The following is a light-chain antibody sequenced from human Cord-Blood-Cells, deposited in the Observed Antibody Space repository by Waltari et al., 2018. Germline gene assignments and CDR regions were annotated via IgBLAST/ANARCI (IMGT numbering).Light chain of an antibody. Sequence: DIQMTHPPSSLSAPVADRVTITCRASQSISSYLNWYQQKPGKAPKLLIYAASSLQSGVPSRFSGSGSGTDFTLTISSLQPEDFATYYCQQSYSTPFTFGPGTKVDIK. CDR1: QSISSY. J-gene: IGKJ3*01. V-gene: IGKV1-39*01. CDR2: AAS. CDR3: QQSYSTPFT.